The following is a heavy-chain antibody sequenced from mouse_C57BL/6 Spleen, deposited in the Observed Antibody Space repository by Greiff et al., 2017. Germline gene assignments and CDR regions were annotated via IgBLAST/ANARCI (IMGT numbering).Heavy chain of an antibody. Sequence: VQLQQSGPGLVQPSQSLSITCTVSGFSLTSYGVHWVRQPPGKGLEWLGVIWSGGSTDYNAAFISRLSISKDNSKSQVFFKMNSLQADDTAIYYCAKNHYGSSYDYYAMDYWGQGTSVTVSS. D-gene: IGHD1-1*01. CDR1: GFSLTSYG. J-gene: IGHJ4*01. V-gene: IGHV2-4*01. CDR3: AKNHYGSSYDYYAMDY. CDR2: IWSGGST.